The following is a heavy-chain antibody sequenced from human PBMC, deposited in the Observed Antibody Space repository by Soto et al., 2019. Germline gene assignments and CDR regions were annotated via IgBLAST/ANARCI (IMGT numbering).Heavy chain of an antibody. J-gene: IGHJ6*02. CDR3: AKDQQVQYSSSWYGAYYYGMDV. CDR1: GFTVSSNY. CDR2: IYSAGST. Sequence: PGGSLRLSCAASGFTVSSNYMSWVRQAPGKGLEWISIIYSAGSTYYADSVKGRFTISRDNSKNTLYLQMNSLRAEDTAVYYCAKDQQVQYSSSWYGAYYYGMDVWGQGTTVTVSS. D-gene: IGHD6-13*01. V-gene: IGHV3-53*01.